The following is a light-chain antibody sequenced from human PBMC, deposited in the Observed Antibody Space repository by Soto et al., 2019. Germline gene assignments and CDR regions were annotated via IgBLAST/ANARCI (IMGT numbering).Light chain of an antibody. CDR1: QSFSNY. J-gene: IGKJ5*01. CDR3: QQRSNLPLT. CDR2: DAS. Sequence: EIVLTQSPATLSLSPGERATLSCRASQSFSNYLAWYQQKPGQAPRLLIHDASTRATGIPARFSGSGSGTDVTLTISSLEPEDFAVYYCQQRSNLPLTYGQGTGLEIK. V-gene: IGKV3-11*01.